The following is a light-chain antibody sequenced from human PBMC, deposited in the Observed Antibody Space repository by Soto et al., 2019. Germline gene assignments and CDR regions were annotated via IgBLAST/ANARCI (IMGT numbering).Light chain of an antibody. CDR1: SSDIGAYNF. CDR3: TSWTTSNTMI. Sequence: QSALTQPASVSGSPGQSITISCTGTSSDIGAYNFVSWYQQHPGKAPKLMLYGVNIRPSGVSNRFSGSKSGNTASLTISGLQAEDEADYYCTSWTTSNTMIFGGGTKVTVL. V-gene: IGLV2-14*03. J-gene: IGLJ2*01. CDR2: GVN.